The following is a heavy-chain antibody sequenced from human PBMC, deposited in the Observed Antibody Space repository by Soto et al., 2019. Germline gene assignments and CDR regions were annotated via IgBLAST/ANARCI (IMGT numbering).Heavy chain of an antibody. J-gene: IGHJ5*02. V-gene: IGHV1-18*01. Sequence: ASVKVSCKASGYTFTSYGISWVRQAPGQGLEWMGWISAYNGNTNYAQKLQGRVTMTTDTSTSTAYMGLRSLRSDDTAVYYCAIGEFYDYSNYNWFDPWAQGTLVPVSS. D-gene: IGHD4-4*01. CDR3: AIGEFYDYSNYNWFDP. CDR2: ISAYNGNT. CDR1: GYTFTSYG.